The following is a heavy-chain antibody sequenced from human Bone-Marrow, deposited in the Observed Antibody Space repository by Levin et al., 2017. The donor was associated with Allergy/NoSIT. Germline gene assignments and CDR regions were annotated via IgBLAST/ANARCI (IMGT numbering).Heavy chain of an antibody. V-gene: IGHV1-69*04. J-gene: IGHJ3*01. D-gene: IGHD3-10*01. CDR2: VIPILGLA. Sequence: SVKVSCKASGGSFTSYGINWVRQAPGQGLEWMGRVIPILGLANCSQKFEGRVTISADKSTSTAYMEMSSLRSEDTAVYFCATYRRLTLVRGVIVDDAFSLWGQGTMVTVSS. CDR3: ATYRRLTLVRGVIVDDAFSL. CDR1: GGSFTSYG.